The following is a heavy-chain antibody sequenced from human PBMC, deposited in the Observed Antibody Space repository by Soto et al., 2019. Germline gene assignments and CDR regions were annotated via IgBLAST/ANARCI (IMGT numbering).Heavy chain of an antibody. CDR2: IIPIFGTA. V-gene: IGHV1-69*06. J-gene: IGHJ5*02. CDR1: GGTFSSYA. D-gene: IGHD1-26*01. Sequence: GASVKVSCKASGGTFSSYAISWVRQAPGQGLEWMGGIIPIFGTANYAQKFQGRVTITADKSTSTAYMELSSLRPEDTAVYYCARDKVGATTNWFDPWGQGTLVTVSS. CDR3: ARDKVGATTNWFDP.